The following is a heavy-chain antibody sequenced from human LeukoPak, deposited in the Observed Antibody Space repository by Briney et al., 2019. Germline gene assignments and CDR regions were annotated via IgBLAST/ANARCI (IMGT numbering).Heavy chain of an antibody. Sequence: PSETLSLTCSVSGGSISTYYWSWIRQPAGKGLEWIAQIHTSGSTNFNPSLKSRVPISMDTPNNQFSLMISSVTAADTAIYYCAGRGLSTGWTFDYWGHGTLVTVSS. CDR3: AGRGLSTGWTFDY. CDR1: GGSISTYY. J-gene: IGHJ4*01. V-gene: IGHV4-4*07. D-gene: IGHD6-19*01. CDR2: IHTSGST.